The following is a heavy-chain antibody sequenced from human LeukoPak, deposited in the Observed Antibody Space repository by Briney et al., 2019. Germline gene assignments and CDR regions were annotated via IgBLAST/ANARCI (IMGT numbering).Heavy chain of an antibody. V-gene: IGHV1-2*02. D-gene: IGHD6-19*01. CDR3: ARDRALAGTNLDAFDS. Sequence: ASVKVSCKASGYTFTGYYMHWVRQATGQGLEWMGWINPNSGGTKYAQKFQGRVTKTGYTFINTAYLELTRLRSDDTAVYYCARDRALAGTNLDAFDSWGQGTTVIVSS. CDR1: GYTFTGYY. CDR2: INPNSGGT. J-gene: IGHJ3*01.